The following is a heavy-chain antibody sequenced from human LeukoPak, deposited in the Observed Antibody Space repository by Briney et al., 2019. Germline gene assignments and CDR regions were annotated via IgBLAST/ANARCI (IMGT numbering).Heavy chain of an antibody. D-gene: IGHD3-22*01. CDR2: IYPGDSDT. CDR1: GYKFTRCW. CDR3: ARQRSTAYYDSSGLPYDAFDI. Sequence: GESLKISCKDSGYKFTRCWIGWVRQMPGKGLERMGIIYPGDSDTRYSPSFQGQVTISADKSISTAYLQWSSLKASDTAIYYCARQRSTAYYDSSGLPYDAFDIWGQGTMVTVSS. V-gene: IGHV5-51*01. J-gene: IGHJ3*02.